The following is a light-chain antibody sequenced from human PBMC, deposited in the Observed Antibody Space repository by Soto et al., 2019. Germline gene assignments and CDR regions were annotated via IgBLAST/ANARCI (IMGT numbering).Light chain of an antibody. CDR3: QQYYTTPLT. J-gene: IGKJ3*01. CDR1: QRVLYRSNNKNY. V-gene: IGKV4-1*01. CDR2: WAS. Sequence: DIVMTQSPDSLAVSLGERSTINCKSSQRVLYRSNNKNYLALYQQRPGQPPKLLIYWASTRESGVPDRFSGGGSGTDFILTINSLQAEDVAVYYCQQYYTTPLTFGHGTKVAIK.